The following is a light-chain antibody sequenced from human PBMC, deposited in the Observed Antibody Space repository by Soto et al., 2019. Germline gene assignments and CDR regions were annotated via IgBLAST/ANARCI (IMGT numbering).Light chain of an antibody. Sequence: DIQLTQSPSFLSASVGDRVTITCRASQGISSYLAWYQQKPGKAPNLLIHTASTLQSGVPSRFSGSGSGTEFTLTISSLQPVDFGNYYCEHGYSYPITFGQGTRLEI. V-gene: IGKV1-9*01. CDR3: EHGYSYPIT. CDR2: TAS. J-gene: IGKJ5*01. CDR1: QGISSY.